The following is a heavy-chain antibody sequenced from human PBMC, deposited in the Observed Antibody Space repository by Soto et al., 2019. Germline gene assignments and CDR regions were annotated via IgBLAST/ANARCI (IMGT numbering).Heavy chain of an antibody. CDR1: NYPISDGYY. Sequence: PSETLSLTCNVSNYPISDGYYWGWIRQPPGKGLEWIGSVYHTGSTYYNPSLKSRVTFSMDTSKNQISLKLRSVTAADTAVYHCARAAGYASSWSDYWGQGTLVTVSS. CDR2: VYHTGST. CDR3: ARAAGYASSWSDY. V-gene: IGHV4-38-2*02. D-gene: IGHD6-13*01. J-gene: IGHJ4*02.